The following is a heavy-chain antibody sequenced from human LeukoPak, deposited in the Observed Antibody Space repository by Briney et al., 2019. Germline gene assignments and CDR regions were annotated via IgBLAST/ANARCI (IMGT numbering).Heavy chain of an antibody. CDR3: AKRGSNTWSDFDY. Sequence: SETLSLTCTVSGGSISTYYWSWIRQPPGKGLEWIGYIYYSGITNYNPSLKTRATISVDTSKNQFSLKLSSVTAADTAVYYCAKRGSNTWSDFDYWGQGTLVTVSS. J-gene: IGHJ4*02. CDR1: GGSISTYY. D-gene: IGHD6-13*01. V-gene: IGHV4-59*08. CDR2: IYYSGIT.